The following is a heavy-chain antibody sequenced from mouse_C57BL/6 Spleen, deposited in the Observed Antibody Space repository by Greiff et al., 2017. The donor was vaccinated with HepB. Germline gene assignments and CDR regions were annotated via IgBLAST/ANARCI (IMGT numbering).Heavy chain of an antibody. D-gene: IGHD2-4*01. V-gene: IGHV5-4*01. Sequence: DVKLVESGGGLVKPGGSLKLSCAASGFTFSSYAMSWVRQTPEKRLEWVATISDGGSYTYYPDNVKGRFTISRDNAKNNLYLQMSHLKSEDTAMYYCARDHLYDYDGVLNYFDYWGQGTTLTVSS. CDR3: ARDHLYDYDGVLNYFDY. CDR2: ISDGGSYT. J-gene: IGHJ2*01. CDR1: GFTFSSYA.